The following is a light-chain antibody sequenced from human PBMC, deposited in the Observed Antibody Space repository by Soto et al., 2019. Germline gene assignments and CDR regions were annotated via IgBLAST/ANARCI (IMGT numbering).Light chain of an antibody. J-gene: IGKJ2*01. CDR1: QTVSSSY. Sequence: EIVLTQSPGTLSLSPGEGATLSCRASQTVSSSYLDWYQQKPGQAPRVLIYGASSRATGIPDRFSGSGSGTDFTLTITRLEPEDFAVYFCQHYGSSPYTFGQGTKLEIK. CDR3: QHYGSSPYT. V-gene: IGKV3-20*01. CDR2: GAS.